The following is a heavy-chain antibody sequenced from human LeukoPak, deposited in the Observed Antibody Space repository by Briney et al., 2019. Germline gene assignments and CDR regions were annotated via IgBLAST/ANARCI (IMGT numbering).Heavy chain of an antibody. CDR3: ARDRTPYYYYAMDV. CDR2: IYSGGST. CDR1: GFTVSSNY. J-gene: IGHJ6*02. V-gene: IGHV3-53*04. Sequence: GGSLRLSCAASGFTVSSNYMSWVRQAPGKGLEWVSVIYSGGSTYYADSVKGRFTISRHNSKNTLYLQMNSLRAEDTAVYYCARDRTPYYYYAMDVWGQGTTVTVSS.